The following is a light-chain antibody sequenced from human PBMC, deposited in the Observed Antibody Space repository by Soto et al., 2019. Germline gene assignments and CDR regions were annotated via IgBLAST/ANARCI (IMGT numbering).Light chain of an antibody. CDR1: SSDVGGYNY. Sequence: QSVLTQPASVSGSPGQSITISCTGTSSDVGGYNYVSWYQHHPGKAPKLMIYDVRNRPSGVSNRFSGSKSVNTASLTISGLQAEDEADYYCSSYTTVSTYVFGTGTKLTVL. V-gene: IGLV2-14*03. J-gene: IGLJ1*01. CDR2: DVR. CDR3: SSYTTVSTYV.